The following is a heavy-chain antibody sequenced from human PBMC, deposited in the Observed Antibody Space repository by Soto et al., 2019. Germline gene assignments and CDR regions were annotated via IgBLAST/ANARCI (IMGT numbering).Heavy chain of an antibody. D-gene: IGHD3-3*01. CDR1: LGTFSSYS. CDR3: ARSQERITIFGVVPGGHYYYYGMDV. CDR2: IIPIFGTA. J-gene: IGHJ6*02. V-gene: IGHV1-69*13. Sequence: SVQVSFQASLGTFSSYSISWVRQAPGQGLEWMGGIIPIFGTANYAQKFQGRVTITADESTSTAYMELSSLRSEDTAVYYCARSQERITIFGVVPGGHYYYYGMDVWGQGTTVTVSS.